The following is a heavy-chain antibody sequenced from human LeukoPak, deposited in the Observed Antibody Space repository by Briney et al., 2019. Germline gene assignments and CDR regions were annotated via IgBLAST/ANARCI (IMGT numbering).Heavy chain of an antibody. CDR1: GYSISSGYY. CDR3: ARDCSMISVTCNNWFDP. D-gene: IGHD3-22*01. V-gene: IGHV4-38-2*02. J-gene: IGHJ5*02. Sequence: NPSETLSLTCTVSGYSISSGYYWGWIRQPPGKGLEWIGNVYYSGTTTYNPALNSRVTISVDTSKNQFSLKLSSVTAADTAVYYCARDCSMISVTCNNWFDPWGQGTLVIVSS. CDR2: VYYSGTT.